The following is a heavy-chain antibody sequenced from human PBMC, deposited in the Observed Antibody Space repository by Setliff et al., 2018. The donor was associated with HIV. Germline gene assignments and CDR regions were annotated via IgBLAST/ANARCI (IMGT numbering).Heavy chain of an antibody. CDR3: ARVHEAQYGYRFDY. J-gene: IGHJ4*02. V-gene: IGHV6-1*01. CDR2: THYRSKWYH. CDR1: GDSVSNNNSA. D-gene: IGHD6-25*01. Sequence: SQTLSLPCAISGDSVSNNNSAWNWIRQSPPRGLECLGRTHYRSKWYHDYAASLKGRMNISSDTSRNQFSLQLNSVTPEDTAIYYCARVHEAQYGYRFDYWGQGILVTVSS.